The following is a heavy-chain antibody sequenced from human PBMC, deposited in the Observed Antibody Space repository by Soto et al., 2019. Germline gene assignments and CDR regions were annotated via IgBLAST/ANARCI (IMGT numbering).Heavy chain of an antibody. D-gene: IGHD2-15*01. V-gene: IGHV3-23*01. CDR3: AKAELGYCSGGSCYFSH. J-gene: IGHJ4*02. Sequence: XGSLRLSCSASGFTFSSYAMSWVRQAPGKGLEWVSAISGSGGSTYYADSVKGRFTISRDNSKNTLYLQMNSLRAEDTAVYYCAKAELGYCSGGSCYFSHWGQGTLVTVSS. CDR1: GFTFSSYA. CDR2: ISGSGGST.